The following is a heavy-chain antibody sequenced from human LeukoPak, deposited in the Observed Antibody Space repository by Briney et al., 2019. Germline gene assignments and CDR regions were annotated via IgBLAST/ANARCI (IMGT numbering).Heavy chain of an antibody. CDR3: ARAKQWLADTYYFDY. CDR2: ISAYNGNT. V-gene: IGHV1-18*01. J-gene: IGHJ4*02. D-gene: IGHD6-19*01. Sequence: ASVKVSCKASGYTFTSYGTSWVRQAPGQGLEWMGWISAYNGNTNYAQKLQGRVTMTTDTSTSTAYMELRSLRSDDTAVYYCARAKQWLADTYYFDYWGQGTLVTVSS. CDR1: GYTFTSYG.